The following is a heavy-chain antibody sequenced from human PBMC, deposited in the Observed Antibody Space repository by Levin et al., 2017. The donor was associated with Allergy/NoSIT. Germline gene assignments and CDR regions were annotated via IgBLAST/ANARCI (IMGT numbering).Heavy chain of an antibody. CDR2: INHDGNHA. CDR3: ARGADEVDTLDS. J-gene: IGHJ4*02. V-gene: IGHV3-74*01. D-gene: IGHD5-18*01. CDR1: GFTFRSSW. Sequence: GGSLRLSCAASGFTFRSSWMHWVRQVPGKGLMWVSHINHDGNHARYAASVEGRFTISRDNANNALYLHMSSLTVQDTAVYYCARGADEVDTLDSWGQGTLVTVPS.